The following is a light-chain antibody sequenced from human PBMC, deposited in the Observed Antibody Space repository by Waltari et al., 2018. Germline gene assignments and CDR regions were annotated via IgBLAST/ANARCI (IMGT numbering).Light chain of an antibody. V-gene: IGKV1D-16*01. J-gene: IGKJ2*03. CDR3: LQYSTTPYS. CDR1: QTISGW. CDR2: KAS. Sequence: DIQMTQSPSSLSASVGDTVTITCRASQTISGWLAWYQQKPGKAPKFLIYKASNLQSGVPSRFSGTGSGTDFTLTISSLQPEDFSSYYCLQYSTTPYSFGQGTKVEIK.